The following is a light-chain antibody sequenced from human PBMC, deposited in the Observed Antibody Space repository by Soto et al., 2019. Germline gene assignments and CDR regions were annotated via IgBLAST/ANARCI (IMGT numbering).Light chain of an antibody. V-gene: IGKV3-15*01. J-gene: IGKJ5*01. CDR1: QSVSNN. CDR3: QQRSNWPPT. Sequence: EVVMRQSPATLSVSPGERATLSCRASQSVSNNLAWYQHKPGQAPRLLIYDASTRATGIPDRFSGGGSGTEFTLTISSLQSEDFVVYYCQQRSNWPPTFGQGTRLEI. CDR2: DAS.